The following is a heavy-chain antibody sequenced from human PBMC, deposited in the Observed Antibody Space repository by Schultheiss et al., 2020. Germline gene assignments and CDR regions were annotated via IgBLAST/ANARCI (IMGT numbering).Heavy chain of an antibody. CDR1: GGSFSGYY. D-gene: IGHD3-10*01. J-gene: IGHJ5*02. Sequence: SETLSLTCAVYGGSFSGYYWSWIRQPPGKGLEWIGEINHSGGTNYNPSLKSRVTISVDTSKNQFSLKLSSVTAADTAAYYCASGGLLSWFDPWGQGTLVTVYS. V-gene: IGHV4-34*01. CDR2: INHSGGT. CDR3: ASGGLLSWFDP.